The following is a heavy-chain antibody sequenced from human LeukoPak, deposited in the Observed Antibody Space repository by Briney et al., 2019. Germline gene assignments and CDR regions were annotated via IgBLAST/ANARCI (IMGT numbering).Heavy chain of an antibody. J-gene: IGHJ4*02. CDR3: ARDRGRITIFRIGPDY. Sequence: GGSLRLSCAASGFTFSSYSMNWVRQAPGKGLEWVSSISSSSSYIYYADSVKGRFTISRDNAKNSLCLQMNSLRAEDTAVYYCARDRGRITIFRIGPDYWGQGTLVTVSS. V-gene: IGHV3-21*01. CDR2: ISSSSSYI. CDR1: GFTFSSYS. D-gene: IGHD3-3*01.